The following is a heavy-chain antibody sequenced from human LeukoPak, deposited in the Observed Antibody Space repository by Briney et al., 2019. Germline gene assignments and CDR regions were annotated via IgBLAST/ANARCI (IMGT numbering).Heavy chain of an antibody. Sequence: GGSLRLSCAASGFTFSSYEMNWVRQAPGKGLEWVSYISSSGSTIYYADSVKGRFTISRDNAKNSLYLQMNSLRAEDTAVYYCAREDRQLYCSGGSCYSESAFDIWGQGTMVTVSS. CDR3: AREDRQLYCSGGSCYSESAFDI. D-gene: IGHD2-15*01. V-gene: IGHV3-48*03. CDR1: GFTFSSYE. CDR2: ISSSGSTI. J-gene: IGHJ3*02.